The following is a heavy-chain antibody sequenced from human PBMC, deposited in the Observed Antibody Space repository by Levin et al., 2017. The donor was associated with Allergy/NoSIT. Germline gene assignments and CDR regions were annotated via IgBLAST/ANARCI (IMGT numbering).Heavy chain of an antibody. CDR3: VRGFGMDV. CDR2: IKPDGSEK. CDR1: GFPFSPYW. Sequence: LTCAASGFPFSPYWMTWVRQASGKGLEWVANIKPDGSEKSYVDSLKGRFTISRDNAKNSLYLEMNSLRVEDTAVYYCVRGFGMDVWGQGTTVTVSS. V-gene: IGHV3-7*01. J-gene: IGHJ6*02.